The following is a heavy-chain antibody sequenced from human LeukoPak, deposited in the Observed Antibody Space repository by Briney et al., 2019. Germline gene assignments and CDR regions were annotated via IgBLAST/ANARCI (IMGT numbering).Heavy chain of an antibody. CDR3: AKDLADYYDNSGSIDY. CDR1: GFTVSKNY. D-gene: IGHD3-22*01. CDR2: IYSGGNT. J-gene: IGHJ4*02. Sequence: GGSLRLSCAVSGFTVSKNYMNWVRQAPGKGLEWGSVIYSGGNTYYAASVKGRFTSSRDNSKNTLHLQMNSLRAEDTAMFYCAKDLADYYDNSGSIDYWGQGTLVTVSS. V-gene: IGHV3-66*02.